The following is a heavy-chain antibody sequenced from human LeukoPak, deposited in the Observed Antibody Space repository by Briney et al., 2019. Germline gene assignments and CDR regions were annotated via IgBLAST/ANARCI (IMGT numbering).Heavy chain of an antibody. J-gene: IGHJ4*02. Sequence: ASVKVSCKASGYTFTSYAMHWVRQAPGQRLEWMGWINAGNGNTKYSQEFQGRVTITRDTSASTAYMELSSLRSEDMAVYYCARGRITMVRGVIIPTQFDYWGQGTLVTVSS. CDR3: ARGRITMVRGVIIPTQFDY. V-gene: IGHV1-3*03. D-gene: IGHD3-10*01. CDR2: INAGNGNT. CDR1: GYTFTSYA.